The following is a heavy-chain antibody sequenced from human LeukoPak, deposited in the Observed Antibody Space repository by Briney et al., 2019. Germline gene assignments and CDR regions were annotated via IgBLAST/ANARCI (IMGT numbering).Heavy chain of an antibody. CDR3: ASRITMIVLVADAFDI. D-gene: IGHD3-22*01. Sequence: KPSETLSLTCAVSGYSISSGYYWGWIQQPPGKGLEWIGSIYHSGSTYYNPSLKSRVTISVDTSKNQFSLKLSSVTAADTAVYYCASRITMIVLVADAFDIWGQGTMVTVSS. CDR1: GYSISSGYY. CDR2: IYHSGST. J-gene: IGHJ3*02. V-gene: IGHV4-38-2*01.